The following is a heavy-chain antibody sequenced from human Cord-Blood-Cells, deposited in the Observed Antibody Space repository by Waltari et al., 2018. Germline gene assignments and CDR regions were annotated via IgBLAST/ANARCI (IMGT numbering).Heavy chain of an antibody. J-gene: IGHJ3*02. CDR2: IKQDGSEK. Sequence: EVQLVESGGGLVQPGGSLRLSCAASGFHFSSYWMSWSRQAPGKGLEWVANIKQDGSEKYYVDSVKGRFTISRDNAKNSLYLQMNSLRAEDTAVYYCARDYSQLGDAFDIWGQGTMVTVSS. CDR1: GFHFSSYW. D-gene: IGHD6-13*01. V-gene: IGHV3-7*01. CDR3: ARDYSQLGDAFDI.